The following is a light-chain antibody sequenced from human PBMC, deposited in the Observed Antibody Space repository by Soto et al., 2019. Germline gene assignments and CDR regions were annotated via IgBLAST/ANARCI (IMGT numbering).Light chain of an antibody. Sequence: QSALTQPASVSGSPGQSITISCTGTSSDVGSHKLVSWYQKYPGKAPKLMIYEGSKRPSGISNRFSGSKSGNTASLTLSGLQAEDEADYYCCSFAAGSTSVVFGGGTKLTVL. CDR1: SSDVGSHKL. J-gene: IGLJ2*01. V-gene: IGLV2-23*01. CDR2: EGS. CDR3: CSFAAGSTSVV.